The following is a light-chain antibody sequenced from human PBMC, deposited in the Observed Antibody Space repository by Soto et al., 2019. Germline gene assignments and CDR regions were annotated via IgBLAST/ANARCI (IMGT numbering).Light chain of an antibody. Sequence: DIQMTQSPSSLSASVGDRVTITCRASQSISSYLNWYQQKPGKAPKLLIYAASSLQSGVPSRFSGSGSGTDFTLTISSLPPADFATYYCQQSYSTLWTLGQGTKVDIK. CDR3: QQSYSTLWT. CDR1: QSISSY. J-gene: IGKJ1*01. V-gene: IGKV1-39*01. CDR2: AAS.